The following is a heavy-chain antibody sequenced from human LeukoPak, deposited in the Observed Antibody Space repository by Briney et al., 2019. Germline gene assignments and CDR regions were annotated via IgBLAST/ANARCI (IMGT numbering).Heavy chain of an antibody. CDR3: AKDISEDYDSSGNFDY. V-gene: IGHV3-9*01. J-gene: IGHJ4*02. CDR2: ISWNSGSI. Sequence: GGSLRLSCAASGFTFDDYAMHWVRQAPGKGLEWVSGISWNSGSIGYADSVKGRFTISRDNAKNSLYLHMNSLRAEDTALYYCAKDISEDYDSSGNFDYWGQGTLVTVSS. CDR1: GFTFDDYA. D-gene: IGHD3-22*01.